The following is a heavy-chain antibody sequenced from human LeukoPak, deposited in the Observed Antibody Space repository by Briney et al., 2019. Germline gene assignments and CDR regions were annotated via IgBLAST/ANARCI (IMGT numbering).Heavy chain of an antibody. Sequence: PGGSLRLSCAASGFTFSTYGMHWVRQAPGKGLEWVAVIWYGGSNTYYADSVKGRFTISRDNAKNSLYLQMNSLRADDTAVYYCSRIIGVTGTDWFDPWGQGTLVTVSS. CDR1: GFTFSTYG. J-gene: IGHJ5*02. V-gene: IGHV3-33*08. CDR3: SRIIGVTGTDWFDP. CDR2: IWYGGSNT. D-gene: IGHD6-13*01.